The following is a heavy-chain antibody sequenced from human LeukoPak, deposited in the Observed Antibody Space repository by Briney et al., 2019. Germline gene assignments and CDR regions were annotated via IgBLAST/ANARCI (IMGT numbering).Heavy chain of an antibody. Sequence: PSETLSLTCADYGGSFSGYYWSWIRQPPGKGLEWIGEINHSGSTNYNPSLKSRVTISVDTSKNQFSLKLSSVTAADTAVYYCARVAWELLDYWGQGTLVTVSS. CDR2: INHSGST. CDR3: ARVAWELLDY. J-gene: IGHJ4*02. D-gene: IGHD1-26*01. V-gene: IGHV4-34*01. CDR1: GGSFSGYY.